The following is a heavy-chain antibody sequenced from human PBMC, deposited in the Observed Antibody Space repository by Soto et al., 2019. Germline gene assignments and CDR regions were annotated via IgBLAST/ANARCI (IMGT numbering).Heavy chain of an antibody. J-gene: IGHJ4*02. Sequence: SGTLSLTCTVSGGSISSGGYYWSWIRQHPGKGLEWIGYIYYSGSTYYNPSLKSRVTISVDTSKNQFSLKLSSVTAADTAVYYCARGLKWSSWYYFDYWGQGTLVTVSS. V-gene: IGHV4-31*03. D-gene: IGHD6-13*01. CDR3: ARGLKWSSWYYFDY. CDR1: GGSISSGGYY. CDR2: IYYSGST.